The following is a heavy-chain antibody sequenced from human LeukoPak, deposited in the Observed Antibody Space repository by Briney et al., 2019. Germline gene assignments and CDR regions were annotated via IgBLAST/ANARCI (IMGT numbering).Heavy chain of an antibody. CDR3: AKGQIQLWVPTDY. V-gene: IGHV3-23*01. Sequence: GGSLGLSCAASGFTFSSYAMSWVRQAPGKGLEWVSAISGSGGSTYYADSVKGRFTISRDNSKNTLYLQMNGLRAEDTTVYYCAKGQIQLWVPTDYWGQGTLVTVSS. J-gene: IGHJ4*02. D-gene: IGHD5-18*01. CDR2: ISGSGGST. CDR1: GFTFSSYA.